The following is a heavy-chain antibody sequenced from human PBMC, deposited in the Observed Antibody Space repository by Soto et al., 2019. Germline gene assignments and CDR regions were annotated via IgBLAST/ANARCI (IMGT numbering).Heavy chain of an antibody. CDR3: ARDSIIYYSNYRGDNWCDP. CDR2: IYYSGST. D-gene: IGHD4-4*01. V-gene: IGHV4-59*01. Sequence: PSETLSLTCTVSGGSISSYYWSWIRQPPGKGLEWIGYIYYSGSTNYNPSLKSRVTISVDTSKNQFSLKLSSVTAADTAVYYCARDSIIYYSNYRGDNWCDPWGQGTLVTVS. J-gene: IGHJ5*02. CDR1: GGSISSYY.